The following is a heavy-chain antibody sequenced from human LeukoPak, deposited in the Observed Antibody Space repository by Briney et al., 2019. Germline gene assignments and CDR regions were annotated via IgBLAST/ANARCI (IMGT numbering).Heavy chain of an antibody. CDR2: IVVGSGNT. CDR3: AAGILP. CDR1: GFTFTSCA. V-gene: IGHV1-58*01. J-gene: IGHJ5*02. Sequence: SVKVSCKASGFTFTSCAVQWVRQARGQRLEWIGWIVVGSGNTNYAQKFQERVTITRDMSTSTAYMELSSLRSEGTAVYYCAAGILPWGQGTLVTVSS.